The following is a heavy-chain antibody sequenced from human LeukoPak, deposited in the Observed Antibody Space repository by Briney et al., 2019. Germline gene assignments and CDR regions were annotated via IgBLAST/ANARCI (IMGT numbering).Heavy chain of an antibody. CDR1: GFTFSSYW. D-gene: IGHD4-17*01. V-gene: IGHV3-7*03. J-gene: IGHJ4*02. Sequence: GGSLRLSCAASGFTFSSYWMSWVRQAPGKGLEWVANIKQDGSEKYYVDSVKGRFTISRDNAKNSLYLQVNSLKASDTAMYYCARQITKYGDYHLDYWGQGTLVTVSS. CDR2: IKQDGSEK. CDR3: ARQITKYGDYHLDY.